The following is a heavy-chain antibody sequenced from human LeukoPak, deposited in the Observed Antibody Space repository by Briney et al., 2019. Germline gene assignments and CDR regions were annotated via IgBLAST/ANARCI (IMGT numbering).Heavy chain of an antibody. V-gene: IGHV1-69*04. D-gene: IGHD2-15*01. CDR1: GGTFSSYA. J-gene: IGHJ3*02. CDR2: IIAILGIA. CDR3: AREGRYCSGGSCTTFDI. Sequence: SVKVSCKASGGTFSSYAISWVRRAPGQGLEWMGRIIAILGIANYAQKFQGRVTITADKSTSTAYMELSSLRSEDTAVYYCAREGRYCSGGSCTTFDIWGQGTMVTVSS.